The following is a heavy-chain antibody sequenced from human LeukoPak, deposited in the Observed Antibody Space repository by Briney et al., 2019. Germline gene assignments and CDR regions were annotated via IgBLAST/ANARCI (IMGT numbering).Heavy chain of an antibody. D-gene: IGHD6-19*01. CDR3: ARAVAVAVPYYFDY. Sequence: PGGSLRLSCAASGFTFSSYSMNWVRQAPGKGLEWVSYISSSSTIYYADSVKGRFTISRDNAKNSLYLLMNSLRAEDTAVYYCARAVAVAVPYYFDYWGQGTLVTVSS. CDR1: GFTFSSYS. J-gene: IGHJ4*02. CDR2: ISSSSTI. V-gene: IGHV3-48*01.